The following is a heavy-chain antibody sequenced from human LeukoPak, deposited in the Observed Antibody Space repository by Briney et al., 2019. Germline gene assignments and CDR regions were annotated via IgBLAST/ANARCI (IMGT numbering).Heavy chain of an antibody. D-gene: IGHD2-2*01. CDR2: INHSGSS. V-gene: IGHV4-34*01. Sequence: SETLSLTCAVYGGSFSGYYWSWIRQPPGKGLEWIGEINHSGSSNYNPSLKSRVTISVDTSKNQFSLKLSSVTAADTAVYYCARHTPYQLGKSGGFDPWGQGTLVTVSS. J-gene: IGHJ5*02. CDR3: ARHTPYQLGKSGGFDP. CDR1: GGSFSGYY.